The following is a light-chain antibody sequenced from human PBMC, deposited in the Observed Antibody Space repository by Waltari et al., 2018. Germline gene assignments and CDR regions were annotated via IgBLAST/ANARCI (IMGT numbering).Light chain of an antibody. J-gene: IGKJ2*01. V-gene: IGKV4-1*01. CDR3: QQYYSTPNT. Sequence: DIVMTQSPDSLAVSLGERATINCKSSPSVFHTNNKNYLAWYQQKPGQPPKLLIYWASTRESGVPDRFSGSGSGTDFTLAISSLQAEDVAVYYCQQYYSTPNTFGQGTKVEIK. CDR1: PSVFHTNNKNY. CDR2: WAS.